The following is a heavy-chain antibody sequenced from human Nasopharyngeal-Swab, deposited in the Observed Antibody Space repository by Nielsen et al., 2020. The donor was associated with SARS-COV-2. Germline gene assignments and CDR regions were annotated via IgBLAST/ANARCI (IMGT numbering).Heavy chain of an antibody. V-gene: IGHV3-23*01. CDR3: AKLVGAVAGHFDY. CDR1: RFIFSSYA. D-gene: IGHD6-19*01. CDR2: ISGSGGST. Sequence: GESLKISCAASRFIFSSYAMSWVRQAPGKGLEWVSAISGSGGSTYYADSVKGRFTISRDNSKNTLYLQMNSLRAEDTAVYYCAKLVGAVAGHFDYWGQGTLVTVSS. J-gene: IGHJ4*02.